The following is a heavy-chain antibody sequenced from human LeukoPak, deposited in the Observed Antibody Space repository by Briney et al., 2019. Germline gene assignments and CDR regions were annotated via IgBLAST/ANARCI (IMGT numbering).Heavy chain of an antibody. D-gene: IGHD3-22*01. V-gene: IGHV3-7*01. CDR1: GGSFSGYY. CDR3: ARDEYYYDSSGYYYYYMDV. CDR2: IKQHGSEK. J-gene: IGHJ6*03. Sequence: ETLSLTCAVYGGSFSGYYWSWVRQAPGKGLEWVANIKQHGSEKYYVDSVRGRFTISRDNAKNSVYLQMNSLRAEDTAVYYCARDEYYYDSSGYYYYYMDVWGKGTTVTVSS.